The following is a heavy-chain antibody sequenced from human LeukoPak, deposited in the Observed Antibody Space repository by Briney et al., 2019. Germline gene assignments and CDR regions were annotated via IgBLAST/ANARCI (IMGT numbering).Heavy chain of an antibody. Sequence: ASVKVSCKVSGYTLTELSMHWVRQAPGKGLEWMGGFDPEDGETICAQKFQGRVTMTEDTSTDTAYMELSSLRSEDTAVYYCATRITIFGVVNPYYFDYWGQGTLVTVSS. D-gene: IGHD3-3*01. J-gene: IGHJ4*02. CDR3: ATRITIFGVVNPYYFDY. V-gene: IGHV1-24*01. CDR1: GYTLTELS. CDR2: FDPEDGET.